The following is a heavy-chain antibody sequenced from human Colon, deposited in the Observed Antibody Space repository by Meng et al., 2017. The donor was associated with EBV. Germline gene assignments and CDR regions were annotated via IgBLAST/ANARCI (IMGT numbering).Heavy chain of an antibody. J-gene: IGHJ4*02. CDR1: GGSVSSGGYY. CDR2: IYYSGST. V-gene: IGHV4-31*03. Sequence: QLQPQDSGPGLVKPSQTLSLTCTVSGGSVSSGGYYWTWIRQHPGKGLEWFGNIYYSGSTFYNPSLKRRVIISIDTSKNQFSLNLRSVTAADTAVYYCARVSSGWDYFDYWGQGTLVTVSS. D-gene: IGHD6-19*01. CDR3: ARVSSGWDYFDY.